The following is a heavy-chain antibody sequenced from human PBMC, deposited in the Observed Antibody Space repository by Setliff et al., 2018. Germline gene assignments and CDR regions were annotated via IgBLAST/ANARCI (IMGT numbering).Heavy chain of an antibody. V-gene: IGHV4-34*01. D-gene: IGHD2-15*01. Sequence: SETLSLTCAVYGGSFSGYYWSWIRQPPGKGLEWIGEINHSGSTNYNPSLKSRVTILSDTSKNQFSLILSSVTAADTDVYYCASERESASRQTYFDSWGQGTLVTVSS. J-gene: IGHJ4*02. CDR1: GGSFSGYY. CDR2: INHSGST. CDR3: ASERESASRQTYFDS.